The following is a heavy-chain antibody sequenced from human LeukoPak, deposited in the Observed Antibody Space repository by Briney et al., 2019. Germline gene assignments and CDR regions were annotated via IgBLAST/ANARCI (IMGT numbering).Heavy chain of an antibody. CDR2: INSDGSSI. Sequence: GGSLRLSCAASGFTFSSYWMHWVRQAPGKGLVWVSRINSDGSSITYADSVKGRFTISRNNAKNTLYLQMNSLRVEDTAVYYCAREGRVSGYDFDCWGQGTLVTVSS. V-gene: IGHV3-74*03. J-gene: IGHJ4*02. D-gene: IGHD5-12*01. CDR1: GFTFSSYW. CDR3: AREGRVSGYDFDC.